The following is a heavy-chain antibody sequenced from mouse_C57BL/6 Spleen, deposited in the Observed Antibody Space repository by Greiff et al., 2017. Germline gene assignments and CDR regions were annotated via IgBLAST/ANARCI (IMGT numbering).Heavy chain of an antibody. CDR1: GYTFTSYW. Sequence: QVQLQQPGTELVKPGASVKLSCKASGYTFTSYWMHWVKQRPGQGLEWIGNINTSNGGTNYNETFKSKATLTVYKSSSTAYMQLSSLTSEDSAVYYCARQGYYGNLYAMDYWGQGTSVTVSS. J-gene: IGHJ4*01. CDR2: INTSNGGT. D-gene: IGHD2-1*01. CDR3: ARQGYYGNLYAMDY. V-gene: IGHV1-53*01.